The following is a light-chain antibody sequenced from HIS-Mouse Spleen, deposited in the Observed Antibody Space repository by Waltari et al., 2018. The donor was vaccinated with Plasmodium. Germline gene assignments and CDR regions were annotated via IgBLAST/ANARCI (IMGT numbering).Light chain of an antibody. CDR1: QGIRSY. CDR2: AAS. CDR3: QQYYSFPLT. J-gene: IGKJ3*01. Sequence: AIWMTQSPSLLSASTGDRVTISCRMSQGIRSYLAWYQQKPGKAPELLIYAASTLQSWVPSRFSGSGSGTDFTLTISCLQSEDFATYYCQQYYSFPLTFGPGTKVDIK. V-gene: IGKV1D-8*02.